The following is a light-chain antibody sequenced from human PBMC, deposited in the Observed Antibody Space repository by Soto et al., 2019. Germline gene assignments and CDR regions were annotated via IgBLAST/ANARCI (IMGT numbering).Light chain of an antibody. Sequence: QSVLTQPASVYGSPGQSITISCTGGSSDVGSYNRVSWYRQHPGKAPQLMIYEVSNRPSGVSNRFSGSKSGNTASLTISGLQAEDEADYFCSSLTRSDTWLIGGGTQLTVL. CDR3: SSLTRSDTWL. V-gene: IGLV2-14*02. CDR1: SSDVGSYNR. CDR2: EVS. J-gene: IGLJ3*02.